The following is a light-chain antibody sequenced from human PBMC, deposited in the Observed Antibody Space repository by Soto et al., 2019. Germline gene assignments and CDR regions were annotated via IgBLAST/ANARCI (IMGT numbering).Light chain of an antibody. Sequence: DIQMTQSPSTLSASVGDRVTITCRASQSISTWLAWYQQKPGKAPKLLIYDASSLKSGVPSRFSASGSGTEFTLTISSLQPDDFATYSCQQYNSYSWTFSQGTKVEIK. CDR1: QSISTW. V-gene: IGKV1-5*01. CDR2: DAS. CDR3: QQYNSYSWT. J-gene: IGKJ1*01.